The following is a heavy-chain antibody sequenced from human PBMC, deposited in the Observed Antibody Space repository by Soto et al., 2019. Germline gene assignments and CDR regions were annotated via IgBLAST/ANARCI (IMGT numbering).Heavy chain of an antibody. V-gene: IGHV1-18*01. CDR2: ISAYNGNT. Sequence: QVQLVQSGAEVKKPGASVKVSCKASGYTFTSYGISWVRQAPGHGLEWMGWISAYNGNTNYEQKLQGRVTMTTDTSTSTAYMELRSLTSYDTAGYYCARVGGGLTVTTDPGSYYYGMDVWGQGTTVTFSS. D-gene: IGHD4-4*01. CDR1: GYTFTSYG. J-gene: IGHJ6*02. CDR3: ARVGGGLTVTTDPGSYYYGMDV.